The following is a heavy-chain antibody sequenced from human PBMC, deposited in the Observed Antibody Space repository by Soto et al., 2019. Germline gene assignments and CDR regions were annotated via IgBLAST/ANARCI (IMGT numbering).Heavy chain of an antibody. CDR1: GFSLSTGGVA. D-gene: IGHD3-3*01. J-gene: IGHJ4*02. Sequence: GSGPTLVNPTQTLTLTCTFSGFSLSTGGVAVGWIRQAPRKAPEWLAFIFWDDDKRYSPSLENRLTITKDTSKNQVVLTMTNMDPVDTATYYCACIFDFWSGYYFSYWGRGTLVTVSS. CDR2: IFWDDDK. CDR3: ACIFDFWSGYYFSY. V-gene: IGHV2-5*02.